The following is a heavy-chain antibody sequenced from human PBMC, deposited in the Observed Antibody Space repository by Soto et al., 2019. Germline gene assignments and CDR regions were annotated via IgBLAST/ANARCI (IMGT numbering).Heavy chain of an antibody. D-gene: IGHD2-21*01. Sequence: PGGSLRLSCAASGLTFSGSAMHWVRQASGKGLEWVGRIRSKANNYATAYAASVKGRFTISRDDSTNTAYLQMNSLKTEDTAVYYCMSLVVVIATAPYLDVWGKGTTVTVSS. J-gene: IGHJ6*03. CDR1: GLTFSGSA. CDR2: IRSKANNYAT. V-gene: IGHV3-73*01. CDR3: MSLVVVIATAPYLDV.